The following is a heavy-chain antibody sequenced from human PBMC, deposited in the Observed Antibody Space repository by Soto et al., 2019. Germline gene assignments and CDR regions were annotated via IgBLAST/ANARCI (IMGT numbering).Heavy chain of an antibody. D-gene: IGHD1-26*01. V-gene: IGHV3-9*01. CDR1: GFTFDDYA. CDR3: ARATADEGGSYSGAFDI. Sequence: GGSLRLSCAASGFTFDDYAMHWVRQAPGKGLEWVSGISWNSGSIGYADSVKGRFTISRDNAKNSLYLQMNSLRAEDTAVYYCARATADEGGSYSGAFDIWGQGTMVTVSS. CDR2: ISWNSGSI. J-gene: IGHJ3*02.